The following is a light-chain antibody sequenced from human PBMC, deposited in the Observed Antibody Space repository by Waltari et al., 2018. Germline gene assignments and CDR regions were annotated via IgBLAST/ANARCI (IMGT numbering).Light chain of an antibody. CDR1: QSISSY. V-gene: IGKV1-39*01. J-gene: IGKJ3*01. CDR2: AAS. Sequence: DIQMTQSPSSLSASVGDRVPITCLSSQSISSYLTWYQQNTGKAPKLLIYAASSLQSGVPSRFSGSGSGTDFTLTISSLQPEDFATYYCQQSYSTPPFTFGPGTKVDIK. CDR3: QQSYSTPPFT.